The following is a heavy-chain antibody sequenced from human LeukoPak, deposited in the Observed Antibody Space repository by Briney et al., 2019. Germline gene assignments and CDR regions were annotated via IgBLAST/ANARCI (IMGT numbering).Heavy chain of an antibody. D-gene: IGHD4-17*01. CDR1: GGSFSGYY. Sequence: SETLSLTCAVYGGSFSGYYWSWIRQPPGKGLEWIGEINHSGNTNYNSSLKSRVTISVDTSKNQFSLNLSSVTAADTAVYYCAREPTLSTVTNDAFDIWGQGTMVTVSS. CDR3: AREPTLSTVTNDAFDI. V-gene: IGHV4-34*01. J-gene: IGHJ3*02. CDR2: INHSGNT.